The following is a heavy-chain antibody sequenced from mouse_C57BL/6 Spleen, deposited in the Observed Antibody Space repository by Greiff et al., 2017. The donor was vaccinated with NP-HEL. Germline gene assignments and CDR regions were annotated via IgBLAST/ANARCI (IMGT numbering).Heavy chain of an antibody. CDR2: ISSGGDYI. V-gene: IGHV5-9-1*02. D-gene: IGHD2-1*01. J-gene: IGHJ2*01. Sequence: EVQLQESGEGLVKPGGSLKLSCAASGFTFSSYAMSWVRQTPEKRLEWVAYISSGGDYIYYADTVKGRFTISRDNARNTLYLQMSSLKSEDTAMYYCTRVMVKKYYFDYWGQGTTLTVSS. CDR3: TRVMVKKYYFDY. CDR1: GFTFSSYA.